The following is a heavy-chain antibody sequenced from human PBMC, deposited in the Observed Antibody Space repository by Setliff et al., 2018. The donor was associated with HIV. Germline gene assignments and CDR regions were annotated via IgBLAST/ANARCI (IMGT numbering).Heavy chain of an antibody. V-gene: IGHV1-46*01. Sequence: ASVKVSCKASGYTLTSYHLHWVRQAPGQGLEWMGIINPSGVSTTYAQKFQGGVTMTRDTSTSTVYMELSSLRSEDTAVCYCAREAAYYYGSGSYNWFDPWGQGTLVTVSS. CDR2: INPSGVST. CDR3: AREAAYYYGSGSYNWFDP. J-gene: IGHJ5*02. D-gene: IGHD3-10*01. CDR1: GYTLTSYH.